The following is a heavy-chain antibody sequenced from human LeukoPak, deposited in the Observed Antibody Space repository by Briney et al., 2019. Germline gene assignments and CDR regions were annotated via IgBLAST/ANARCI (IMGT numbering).Heavy chain of an antibody. D-gene: IGHD6-13*01. CDR2: ISSSSFKI. V-gene: IGHV3-48*04. CDR3: VRDPSYGSSWYYYMDV. J-gene: IGHJ6*03. CDR1: EFTFVRYA. Sequence: GGSLRLSCAASEFTFVRYAMNWVRQAPGKGLEWVSYISSSSFKIGYADSVKGRSTISRDNSKNSLYLQMDSLRVEDTAVYYCVRDPSYGSSWYYYMDVWGKGTTVTVSS.